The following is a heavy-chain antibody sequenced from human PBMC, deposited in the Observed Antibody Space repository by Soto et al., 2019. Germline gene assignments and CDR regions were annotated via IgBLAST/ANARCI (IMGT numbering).Heavy chain of an antibody. J-gene: IGHJ3*02. CDR3: AATFYYDSSGYNQNNDAFDM. V-gene: IGHV1-58*01. Sequence: GASVKVSCKASGFTFTNSAVQWVRQARGQRLEWIGWIVVGSGNTHYAQKFQERVTITRDMSTNTAYMELSSLRSEDTAVYYCAATFYYDSSGYNQNNDAFDMWGQGTMVTVSS. CDR1: GFTFTNSA. CDR2: IVVGSGNT. D-gene: IGHD3-22*01.